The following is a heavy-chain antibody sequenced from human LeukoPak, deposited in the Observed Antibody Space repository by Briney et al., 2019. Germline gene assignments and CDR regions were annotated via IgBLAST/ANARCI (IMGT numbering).Heavy chain of an antibody. V-gene: IGHV4-59*01. CDR2: IYYIGST. Sequence: SETLSLTCTVSGGSIGSYYWSWVRQPPGKGLEWIGYIYYIGSTNYNPSLKSRVTISVDTSKNQFSLKLSSVTAADTAVYYCARDRGYSYFDYWGQGTLVTVSS. J-gene: IGHJ4*02. CDR1: GGSIGSYY. CDR3: ARDRGYSYFDY. D-gene: IGHD5-18*01.